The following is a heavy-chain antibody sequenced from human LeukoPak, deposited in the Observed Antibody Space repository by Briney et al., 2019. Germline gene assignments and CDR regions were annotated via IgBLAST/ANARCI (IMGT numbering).Heavy chain of an antibody. Sequence: GGSLRLSCAASDFTVGSNYMTWVRQAPGKGLEWVSVFYSGGKTFYADSVKGRFTISRDDSKNTLYLQMNSLRAEDTAIYYCARDGDDTTNWWGQGTLVTVSS. CDR1: DFTVGSNY. V-gene: IGHV3-53*01. J-gene: IGHJ4*02. D-gene: IGHD2-8*01. CDR2: FYSGGKT. CDR3: ARDGDDTTNW.